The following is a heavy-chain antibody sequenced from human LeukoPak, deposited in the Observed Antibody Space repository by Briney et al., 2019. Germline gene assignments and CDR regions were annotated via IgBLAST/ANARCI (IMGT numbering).Heavy chain of an antibody. V-gene: IGHV4-39*01. D-gene: IGHD3-9*01. CDR1: GGSLSSTTYY. J-gene: IGHJ4*02. CDR3: ARVYDILTGYYPYYFDY. CDR2: IYYSGST. Sequence: SETLSLTCTVSGGSLSSTTYYWDWIRQPPGKGLEWIGTIYYSGSTYYNPSLKSRVTISVDTSKNEFSLNLSSVTAADTAVYYCARVYDILTGYYPYYFDYWGQGTLVTVSS.